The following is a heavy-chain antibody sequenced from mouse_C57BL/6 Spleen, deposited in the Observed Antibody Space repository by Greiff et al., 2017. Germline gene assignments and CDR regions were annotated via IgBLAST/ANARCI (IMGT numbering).Heavy chain of an antibody. CDR3: AREGLRRGTDY. J-gene: IGHJ4*01. Sequence: EVQLQQSGPVLVKPGASVKMSCKASGYTFTDYYMNWVKQSNGKSLEWIGVINPYNGGTSYNQKFKGKATLTVDKSSSTAYMELNSLTSEDSAVYYCAREGLRRGTDYWGQGTSVTVSS. D-gene: IGHD2-4*01. CDR1: GYTFTDYY. CDR2: INPYNGGT. V-gene: IGHV1-19*01.